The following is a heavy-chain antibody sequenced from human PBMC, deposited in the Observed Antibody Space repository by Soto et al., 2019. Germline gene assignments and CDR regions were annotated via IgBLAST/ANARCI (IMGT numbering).Heavy chain of an antibody. V-gene: IGHV4-59*08. Sequence: SLTCTVSGGSISSYYWSWIRQPPGKGLEWIGYIYYSGSTNYNPSLKSRVTISVDTSKNQFSLKLSSVTAADTAVYYCARVQTGTTFDYWGQGTLVTVSS. CDR3: ARVQTGTTFDY. J-gene: IGHJ4*02. CDR1: GGSISSYY. CDR2: IYYSGST. D-gene: IGHD1-7*01.